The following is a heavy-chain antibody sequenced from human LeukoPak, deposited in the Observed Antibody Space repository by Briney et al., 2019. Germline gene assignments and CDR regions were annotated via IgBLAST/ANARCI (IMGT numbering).Heavy chain of an antibody. Sequence: GESLKISCKTSGFSFTSYYIGWVRQMPGKGLEWMGIIYPGDSNARYGPSFQGQVTMSVDKSISTAYLQWSSLRASDTAMYYCARKGSYTGSDTHDHWGQGTLVTVSS. CDR1: GFSFTSYY. CDR3: ARKGSYTGSDTHDH. CDR2: IYPGDSNA. D-gene: IGHD1-26*01. J-gene: IGHJ4*02. V-gene: IGHV5-51*01.